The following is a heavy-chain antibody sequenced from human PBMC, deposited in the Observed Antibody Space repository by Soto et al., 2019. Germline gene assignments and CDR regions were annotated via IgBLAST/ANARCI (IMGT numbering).Heavy chain of an antibody. D-gene: IGHD1-1*01. Sequence: LQLGPGLRKPGASGRISCKPFEYTLALAYLNWGRQAPGQGLEWMGKINPDGGATTYAQSFQGRVSITSDASTGTVYMELSSLTSDDTAVYYCAKGRRNTFWGQGTLVSVSS. J-gene: IGHJ4*02. CDR1: EYTLALAY. V-gene: IGHV1-46*01. CDR2: INPDGGAT. CDR3: AKGRRNTF.